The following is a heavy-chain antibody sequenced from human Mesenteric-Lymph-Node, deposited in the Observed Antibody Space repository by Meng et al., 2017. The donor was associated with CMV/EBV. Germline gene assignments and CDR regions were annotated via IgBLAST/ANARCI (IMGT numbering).Heavy chain of an antibody. Sequence: CAVYGGSFSGYSWTWIRQPPGKGLEWIGEINHSGNTNYNPSLKSRVTISVDTSKNQFSLKLSSVTAADTSVYYCARGRNWGSSPFDYWGQGTLVTVSS. J-gene: IGHJ4*02. D-gene: IGHD7-27*01. CDR3: ARGRNWGSSPFDY. CDR1: GGSFSGYS. CDR2: INHSGNT. V-gene: IGHV4-34*01.